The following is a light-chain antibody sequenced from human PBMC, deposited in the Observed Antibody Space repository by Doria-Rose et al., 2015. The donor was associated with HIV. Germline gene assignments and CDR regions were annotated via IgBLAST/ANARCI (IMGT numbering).Light chain of an antibody. CDR2: DGS. CDR3: HQYGTSWT. V-gene: IGKV3-20*01. Sequence: TQSPGTLSLSPGERATLSCRASQSFSSTYLAWYQQKPGQAPSLLIYDGSTRATGIPDRFSASGSGTDFTLTINGLEPEDFALYYCHQYGTSWTFGRGTKVEI. J-gene: IGKJ1*01. CDR1: QSFSSTY.